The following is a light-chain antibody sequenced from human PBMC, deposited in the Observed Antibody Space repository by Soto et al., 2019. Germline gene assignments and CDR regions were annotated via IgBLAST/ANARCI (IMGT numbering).Light chain of an antibody. Sequence: EIVLTPSPATLSVSPGERATLSCRASQSVSSNLAWYQQKPGQAPRLLIYSASTRATGIPARFSGSGSGTEFTLTISSLQSEDFAVYYCQQYNNWPPGTFGQGTKVDIK. CDR3: QQYNNWPPGT. CDR1: QSVSSN. J-gene: IGKJ1*01. V-gene: IGKV3-15*01. CDR2: SAS.